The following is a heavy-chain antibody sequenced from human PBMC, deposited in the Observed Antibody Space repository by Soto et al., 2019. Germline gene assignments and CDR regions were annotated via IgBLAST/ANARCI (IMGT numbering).Heavy chain of an antibody. CDR1: GGSISSGGYY. CDR2: IYYSGST. D-gene: IGHD5-18*01. Sequence: QVQLQESGPGLVKPSQTLSLTCTVSGGSISSGGYYWSWIRQHPGKGLEWIGYIYYSGSTYYNPSLKSRVTIPVDTSKNQFSLKLSSVTAADTAVYYCARDRGGYSYGNNWFDPWGQGTLVTVSS. V-gene: IGHV4-31*03. J-gene: IGHJ5*02. CDR3: ARDRGGYSYGNNWFDP.